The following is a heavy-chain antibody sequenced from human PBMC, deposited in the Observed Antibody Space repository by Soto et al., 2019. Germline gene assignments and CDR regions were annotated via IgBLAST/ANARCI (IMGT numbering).Heavy chain of an antibody. D-gene: IGHD2-8*01. CDR2: IYWDDDK. Sequence: QITLTESGPTLVKPTQTLTLTCTFSGFSLTKTEMGVAWIRQPPGEALEWLALIYWDDDKCYNPSLRNRLTISKDTSKSQVVLEMTDVDPVDTATYFCAHTHIGLRQPLVFDPWGQGTLVTVSS. CDR3: AHTHIGLRQPLVFDP. V-gene: IGHV2-5*02. J-gene: IGHJ5*02. CDR1: GFSLTKTEMG.